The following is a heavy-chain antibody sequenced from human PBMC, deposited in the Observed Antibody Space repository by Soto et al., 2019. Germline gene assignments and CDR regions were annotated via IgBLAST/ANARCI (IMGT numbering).Heavy chain of an antibody. CDR3: TRDIGGKGAY. V-gene: IGHV3-74*01. Sequence: EVQLVESGGGLVQPGGSLRLSCAASGFTFSSYWMHWVRQVPGKGLLWVARIDEYGSTINYADSVKGRFTISRDNARNYLYLEMNSLRAEDTALYYCTRDIGGKGAYWGPGTLVTVSS. J-gene: IGHJ4*02. D-gene: IGHD3-10*01. CDR2: IDEYGSTI. CDR1: GFTFSSYW.